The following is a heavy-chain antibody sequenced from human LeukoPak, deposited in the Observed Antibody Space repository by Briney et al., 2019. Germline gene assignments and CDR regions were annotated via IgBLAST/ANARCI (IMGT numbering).Heavy chain of an antibody. CDR1: GGSFSGYY. D-gene: IGHD1-26*01. CDR2: INHSGSI. CDR3: ARRPTVGAATYYFDY. V-gene: IGHV4-34*01. J-gene: IGHJ4*02. Sequence: SETLSLTCAVFGGSFSGYYWSWIRQPPGKGLEWIGEINHSGSINYNPSLKSRVTISVDTSKNQFSLKLSSVTAADTAVYYCARRPTVGAATYYFDYWGQGTLVTVSS.